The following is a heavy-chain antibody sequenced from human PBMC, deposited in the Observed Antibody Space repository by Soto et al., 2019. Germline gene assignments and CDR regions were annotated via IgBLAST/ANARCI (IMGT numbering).Heavy chain of an antibody. CDR1: GYTFTSYD. CDR2: MNPNSGNT. J-gene: IGHJ4*02. Sequence: ASVKVSCKASGYTFTSYDINWVRQATGQGLEWMGWMNPNSGNTGYAQKFQGRVTMTRNTSISTAYMELSSLRSEDTAVYYCARVGLAARHYDYWGQGTLVTVSS. D-gene: IGHD6-6*01. CDR3: ARVGLAARHYDY. V-gene: IGHV1-8*01.